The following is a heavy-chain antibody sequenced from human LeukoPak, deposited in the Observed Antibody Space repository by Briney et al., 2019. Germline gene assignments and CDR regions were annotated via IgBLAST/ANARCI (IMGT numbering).Heavy chain of an antibody. CDR1: GFLFSRCA. D-gene: IGHD2-8*01. CDR2: ISGAGDIA. J-gene: IGHJ5*02. V-gene: IGHV3-23*01. Sequence: GGSLRLSCAASGFLFSRCAMSWVRQAPGKGLEWVSSISGAGDIAHYAESVKGRFTISRDNSGNTLYVQMDSLRAEDAAVYYCAKVKSSLTLIGAWGQGTLVTVSS. CDR3: AKVKSSLTLIGA.